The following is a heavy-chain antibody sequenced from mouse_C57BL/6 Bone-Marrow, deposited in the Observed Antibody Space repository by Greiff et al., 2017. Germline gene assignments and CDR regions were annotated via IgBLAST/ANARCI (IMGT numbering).Heavy chain of an antibody. V-gene: IGHV1-15*01. D-gene: IGHD2-5*01. Sequence: QVQLKQSGAELVRPGASVTLSCKASGYTFTDYEMHWVKQTPVHGLEWIGAIDPETGGTAYNQKVKGKAILTADKSSSTAYMELRSLTSEDSAVYYCTSAYYSNDDYWGQGTTLTVSS. CDR3: TSAYYSNDDY. CDR2: IDPETGGT. CDR1: GYTFTDYE. J-gene: IGHJ2*01.